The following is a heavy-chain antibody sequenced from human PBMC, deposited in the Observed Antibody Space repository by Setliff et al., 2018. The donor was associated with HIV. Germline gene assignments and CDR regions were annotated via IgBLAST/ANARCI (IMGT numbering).Heavy chain of an antibody. V-gene: IGHV4-59*01. CDR1: GGSINNYY. D-gene: IGHD1-26*01. CDR3: VREVGYFDF. CDR2: IYFNGNT. J-gene: IGHJ2*01. Sequence: LSLTCTVSGGSINNYYWSWIRQPPGKGLEWIGYIYFNGNTNFNPSLESRLTMSVDSSKNQFYLKLSSVTAADTAVYYCVREVGYFDFWGRGTLVTVSS.